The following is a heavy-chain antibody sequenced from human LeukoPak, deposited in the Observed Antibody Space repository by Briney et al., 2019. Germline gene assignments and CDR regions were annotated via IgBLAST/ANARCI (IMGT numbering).Heavy chain of an antibody. Sequence: PGGSLRLSYAASGFTFSGNWMNWVRQAPGKGLVWVSRINGDGSSTSYADSVKGRFTISRDNARNTLYLQMNSLRAEDTAVYYCASLGGITVTGPYDFDYWGQGTVVTVSS. D-gene: IGHD1-20*01. V-gene: IGHV3-74*01. CDR1: GFTFSGNW. CDR3: ASLGGITVTGPYDFDY. J-gene: IGHJ4*02. CDR2: INGDGSST.